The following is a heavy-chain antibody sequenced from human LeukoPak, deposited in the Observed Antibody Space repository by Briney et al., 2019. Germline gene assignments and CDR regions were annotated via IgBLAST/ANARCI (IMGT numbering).Heavy chain of an antibody. J-gene: IGHJ4*02. CDR3: STATYSSGYHYFES. CDR1: KFTFGAYS. D-gene: IGHD5-18*01. V-gene: IGHV3-21*01. Sequence: GESLRLSCVASKFTFGAYSMNWVRQAPGKGLEWVSSISHSGTPTYYADSVRGRFTISRDNAKNSLYLQMNTLRAEDTAVYFCSTATYSSGYHYFESWGQGTLVTVSS. CDR2: ISHSGTPT.